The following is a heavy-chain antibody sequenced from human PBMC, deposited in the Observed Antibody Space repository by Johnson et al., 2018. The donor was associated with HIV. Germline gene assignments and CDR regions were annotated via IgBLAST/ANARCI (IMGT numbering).Heavy chain of an antibody. J-gene: IGHJ3*02. CDR3: AREGGDAFDI. V-gene: IGHV3-30-3*01. CDR2: ISYDGSNK. CDR1: GFTISSNY. Sequence: QMLLVESGGGLIQPGGSLRLSCAASGFTISSNYLSWVRQAPGKGLEWVAVISYDGSNKYYADSVKGRFTISRDNSKNTLYLQMNSLRAEDTAVYYCAREGGDAFDIWGQGTMVTVSS. D-gene: IGHD1-26*01.